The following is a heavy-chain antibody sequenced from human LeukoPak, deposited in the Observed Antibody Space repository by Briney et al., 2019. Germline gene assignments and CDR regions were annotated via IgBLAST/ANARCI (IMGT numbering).Heavy chain of an antibody. V-gene: IGHV4-31*03. Sequence: SETLSLTCTVSGGSISSGGYYWSWIRQHPGKGLEWIGYIYYSGSTYYNPSLKSRVTISVDTSKNQFSLKLSSVTAADTAVYYCAREGYYYDSSGYQNWFDPWGQGTLVTVSS. CDR1: GGSISSGGYY. CDR3: AREGYYYDSSGYQNWFDP. CDR2: IYYSGST. D-gene: IGHD3-22*01. J-gene: IGHJ5*02.